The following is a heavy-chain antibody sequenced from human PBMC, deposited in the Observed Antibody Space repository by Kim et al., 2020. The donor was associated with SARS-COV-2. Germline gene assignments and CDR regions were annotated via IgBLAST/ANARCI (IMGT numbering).Heavy chain of an antibody. CDR1: GFTFSSYG. D-gene: IGHD3-9*01. CDR3: ASDYDILTGYYNSLGYFDS. J-gene: IGHJ4*02. V-gene: IGHV3-33*01. Sequence: GSLRLSCAASGFTFSSYGMHWVRQAPGKGLEWVAVIWYDGSNKYYADSVKGRFTISRDNSKNTLYLQMNSLRAEDTAVYYCASDYDILTGYYNSLGYFDSGGQGTLVTVSS. CDR2: IWYDGSNK.